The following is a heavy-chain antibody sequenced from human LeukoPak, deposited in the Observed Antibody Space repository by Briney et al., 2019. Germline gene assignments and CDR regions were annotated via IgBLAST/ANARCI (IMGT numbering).Heavy chain of an antibody. Sequence: GGSLRLSCAASGFTFSSYAMSWVRQAPGKGLEWVSAISGSGGSTYYADSVKGRFTISRDNSKNTLYLQMNSLRAEDTAVYYCAKVLGLMATITFFVSTEGYYFDYWGQGTLVTVSS. CDR3: AKVLGLMATITFFVSTEGYYFDY. V-gene: IGHV3-23*01. D-gene: IGHD5-24*01. CDR2: ISGSGGST. CDR1: GFTFSSYA. J-gene: IGHJ4*02.